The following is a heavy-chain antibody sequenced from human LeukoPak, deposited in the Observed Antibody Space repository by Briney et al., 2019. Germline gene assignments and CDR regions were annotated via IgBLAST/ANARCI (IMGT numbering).Heavy chain of an antibody. CDR1: GFSISNYT. D-gene: IGHD3-3*01. CDR2: ISGSSRYI. J-gene: IGHJ4*02. CDR3: ARANSARVVSLEGSWAGSLGFDH. V-gene: IGHV3-21*01. Sequence: NAGGSLRLSCAASGFSISNYTLTWVRQSPGKGLEWVSSISGSSRYIHYSDSVRGRFTISRDNAKNTLYLRMDSLTAGDTAVYYCARANSARVVSLEGSWAGSLGFDHWGPGTLVTVSS.